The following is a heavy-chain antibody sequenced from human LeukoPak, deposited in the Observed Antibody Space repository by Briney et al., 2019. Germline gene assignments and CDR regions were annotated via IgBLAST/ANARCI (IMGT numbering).Heavy chain of an antibody. CDR1: GGSISSSNW. Sequence: SETLSLTCAVSGGSISSSNWWSWVRQPPGKGLEWIGEIYHSGSTNYNPSLKSRVTISVDTSKNQFSLKLSSVTAADTAVYYCARITMTDMDWFDPWGQGTLVTVSS. V-gene: IGHV4-4*02. D-gene: IGHD3-22*01. CDR3: ARITMTDMDWFDP. CDR2: IYHSGST. J-gene: IGHJ5*02.